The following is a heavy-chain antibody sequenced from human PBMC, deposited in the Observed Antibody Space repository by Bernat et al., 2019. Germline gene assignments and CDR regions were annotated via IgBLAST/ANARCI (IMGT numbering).Heavy chain of an antibody. CDR2: ISYDGSNK. V-gene: IGHV3-30*03. CDR3: ARGAIAGAQN. D-gene: IGHD6-13*01. Sequence: QVQLVESGGGVVQPGRSLRLSCAASGFTFSSYGMHLVRQAPGKGLEGVAVISYDGSNKYYADSVKGRFTISRDNSKNTLYLQMNSLRAEDTTVYYCARGAIAGAQNWGQGTLVTVSS. J-gene: IGHJ1*01. CDR1: GFTFSSYG.